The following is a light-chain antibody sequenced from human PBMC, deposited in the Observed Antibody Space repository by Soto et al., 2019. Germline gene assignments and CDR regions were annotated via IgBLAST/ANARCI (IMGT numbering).Light chain of an antibody. CDR3: ASWDDTLNAYV. CDR2: SNN. J-gene: IGLJ1*01. CDR1: SSNIGAGYD. V-gene: IGLV1-40*01. Sequence: QSVLTQPPSVSGAPGQRVTISCTGSSSNIGAGYDVHWYQQLPGTAPRRLIHSNNRRPSGVPDRFSGSKSGTSASLAINGLQSEDEADYYCASWDDTLNAYVFGAGTKVTVL.